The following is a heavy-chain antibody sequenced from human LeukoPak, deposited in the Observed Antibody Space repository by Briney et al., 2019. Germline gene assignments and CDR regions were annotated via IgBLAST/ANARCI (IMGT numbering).Heavy chain of an antibody. V-gene: IGHV3-23*01. CDR2: ISGSGGST. CDR3: TRAGEAYCGGDCGYDAFHI. D-gene: IGHD2-21*02. Sequence: GGSLRLSCAASGFTFSSYAMTWVRQAPGKGLEWVSAISGSGGSTYYADSVKGRFTISRDNSKNTLYLQMNNLRAEDTALYYCTRAGEAYCGGDCGYDAFHIWGQGTMVTVSS. CDR1: GFTFSSYA. J-gene: IGHJ3*02.